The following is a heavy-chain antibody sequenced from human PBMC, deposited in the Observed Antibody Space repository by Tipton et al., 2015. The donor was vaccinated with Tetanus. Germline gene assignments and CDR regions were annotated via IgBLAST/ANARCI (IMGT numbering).Heavy chain of an antibody. CDR1: GGSVSSGSYY. CDR2: IYYSGST. J-gene: IGHJ4*02. D-gene: IGHD3-22*01. Sequence: TLSLTCTVSGGSVSSGSYYWSWIRQPPGKGLEWIGYIYYSGSTNYNPSLKSRVTISVDTSKNQFSLKLSSVTAADTAVYYCARAQPSPYYYDSSGYYFDYWGQGTLVTVSS. CDR3: ARAQPSPYYYDSSGYYFDY. V-gene: IGHV4-61*01.